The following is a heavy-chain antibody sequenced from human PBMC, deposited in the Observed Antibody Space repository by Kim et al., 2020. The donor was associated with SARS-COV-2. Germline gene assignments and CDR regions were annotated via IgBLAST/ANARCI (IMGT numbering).Heavy chain of an antibody. D-gene: IGHD3-10*01. CDR3: ARDYVTMVRGVIAY. CDR2: IKQDGSEK. CDR1: GFTFSSYW. Sequence: GGSLRLSCAASGFTFSSYWMSWVRQAPGKGLEWVANIKQDGSEKYYVDSVKGRFTISRDNAKNSLYLQMNSLRAEDTAVYYCARDYVTMVRGVIAYWGQGTLVTVSS. V-gene: IGHV3-7*01. J-gene: IGHJ4*02.